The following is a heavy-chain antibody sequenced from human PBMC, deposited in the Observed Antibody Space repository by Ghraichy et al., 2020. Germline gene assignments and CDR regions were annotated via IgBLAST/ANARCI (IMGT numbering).Heavy chain of an antibody. Sequence: GGSLRLSCAASGFTFSSYSMNWVRQAPGKGLEWVSSISSSSSYIYYADSVKGRFTISRDNAKNSLYLQMNSLRAEDTAVYYCARGGGGGYDYGKYYYYYGMDVWGQGTTVTVSS. CDR3: ARGGGGGYDYGKYYYYYGMDV. D-gene: IGHD5-12*01. J-gene: IGHJ6*02. V-gene: IGHV3-21*01. CDR2: ISSSSSYI. CDR1: GFTFSSYS.